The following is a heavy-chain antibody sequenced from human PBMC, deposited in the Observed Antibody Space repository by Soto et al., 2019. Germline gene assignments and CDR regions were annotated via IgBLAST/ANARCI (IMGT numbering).Heavy chain of an antibody. V-gene: IGHV3-30*18. J-gene: IGHJ4*02. Sequence: PGGSLRLSCAASGFTFSSYGMHWVRQAPGKGLEWVAVISYDGSNKYYADSVKGRFTISRDNSKNTLYLQMNSLRAEDTAVYYCAKEPYCSGGSCYGYYWGQGTLVTVSS. D-gene: IGHD2-15*01. CDR3: AKEPYCSGGSCYGYY. CDR2: ISYDGSNK. CDR1: GFTFSSYG.